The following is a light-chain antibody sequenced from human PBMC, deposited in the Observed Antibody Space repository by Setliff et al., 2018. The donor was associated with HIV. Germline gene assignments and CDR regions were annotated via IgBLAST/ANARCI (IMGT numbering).Light chain of an antibody. CDR1: NSDVGGYHY. V-gene: IGLV2-14*01. J-gene: IGLJ2*01. CDR3: SSYTTTTIVV. Sequence: QSVLTQPASVSGSPGQSITISCTGTNSDVGGYHYVSWYQQHPGKALKLMIYEVSNRPSGVSNRFSGSKSGNTASLTISGLQAEDEADYYCSSYTTTTIVVFGGGTKVTVL. CDR2: EVS.